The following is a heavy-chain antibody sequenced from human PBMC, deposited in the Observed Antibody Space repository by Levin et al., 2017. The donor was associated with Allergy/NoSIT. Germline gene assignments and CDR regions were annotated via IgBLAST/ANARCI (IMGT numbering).Heavy chain of an antibody. Sequence: LSLTCAASGFTFNNYAMSWVRQAPGKGLEWVSAISGGGGSTYYADSVKGRFTISRDNSKNTLYLQMNSLRAEDTAVYYCAKDGYSYGYFYFDYWGQGTLVTVSS. CDR3: AKDGYSYGYFYFDY. CDR1: GFTFNNYA. CDR2: ISGGGGST. V-gene: IGHV3-23*01. J-gene: IGHJ4*02. D-gene: IGHD5-18*01.